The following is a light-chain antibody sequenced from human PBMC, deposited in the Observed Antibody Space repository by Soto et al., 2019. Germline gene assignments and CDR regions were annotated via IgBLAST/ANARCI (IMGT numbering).Light chain of an antibody. CDR2: GNS. CDR3: QSYDSSLSGSNV. J-gene: IGLJ1*01. Sequence: QLVLTQPRSVSGAPGQRVTISCTGSSSNIGAGYDVHWYQQLPGTAPKLLIYGNSNRPSGVPDRFSGSKSGTSASLAITGLQAEDEADYYCQSYDSSLSGSNVFGTGTKLTVL. V-gene: IGLV1-40*01. CDR1: SSNIGAGYD.